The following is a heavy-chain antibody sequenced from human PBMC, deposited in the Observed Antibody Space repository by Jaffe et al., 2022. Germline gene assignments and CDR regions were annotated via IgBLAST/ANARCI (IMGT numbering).Heavy chain of an antibody. CDR2: ISWNSGST. Sequence: EVQLVESGGGLVQPGRSLRLSCAASGFTFDEYAIHWVRQAPGKGLEWVSGISWNSGSTGYADSVKGRFTISRDNVKNSLYLQMNSLRAEDTALYYCAKEKGRGNRMTIFGVRTTDCYMDVWGKGTTVIVS. D-gene: IGHD3-3*01. CDR3: AKEKGRGNRMTIFGVRTTDCYMDV. V-gene: IGHV3-9*01. CDR1: GFTFDEYA. J-gene: IGHJ6*03.